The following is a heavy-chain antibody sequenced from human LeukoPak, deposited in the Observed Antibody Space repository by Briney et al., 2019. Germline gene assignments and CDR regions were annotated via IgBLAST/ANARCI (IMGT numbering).Heavy chain of an antibody. CDR1: GFTFSSFW. J-gene: IGHJ4*02. D-gene: IGHD6-6*01. CDR2: INPDGTIT. Sequence: GGSLRLSFAASGFTFSSFWMHWLRQAPGKGLVWVSRINPDGTITSYADSVKGRFTISRDNAKNTLYLQMNSLRAEDTAVYSCARSKISAHDYWGQGTLVTVSS. CDR3: ARSKISAHDY. V-gene: IGHV3-74*01.